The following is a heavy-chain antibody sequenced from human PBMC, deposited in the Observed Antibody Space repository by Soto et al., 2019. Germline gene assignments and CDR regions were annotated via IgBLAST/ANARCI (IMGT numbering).Heavy chain of an antibody. V-gene: IGHV3-23*01. Sequence: GGALRLSCAASGFTFCSYAMRWGRPAPGEGLECVSAISGSGGSTYYADSVKGRSTISRDNSKNTLYLQMNSLRAEDTAVYYCAKDLIIAVGLMAAGLDAFDIWGQGTMVTVSS. CDR1: GFTFCSYA. CDR2: ISGSGGST. D-gene: IGHD6-19*01. J-gene: IGHJ3*02. CDR3: AKDLIIAVGLMAAGLDAFDI.